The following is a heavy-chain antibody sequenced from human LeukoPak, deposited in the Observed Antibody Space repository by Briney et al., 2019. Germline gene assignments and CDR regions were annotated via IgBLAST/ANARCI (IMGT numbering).Heavy chain of an antibody. V-gene: IGHV3-74*01. Sequence: GGSLRLSCAASGFTFKDAWMGWVRQAPGKGLVWVSRINKDGSVTDYAESVKGRFSISRDNAKNTLYLQMNSLRVEDTAIYYCVKVRGRARVGYFDYWGQGTLVTVSS. CDR1: GFTFKDAW. D-gene: IGHD1-26*01. J-gene: IGHJ4*02. CDR2: INKDGSVT. CDR3: VKVRGRARVGYFDY.